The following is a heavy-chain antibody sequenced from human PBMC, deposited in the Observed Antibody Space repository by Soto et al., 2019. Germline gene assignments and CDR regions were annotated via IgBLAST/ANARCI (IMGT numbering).Heavy chain of an antibody. CDR3: ARDGSSSSEGGYYYYYGMDV. Sequence: SETLSLTCTVSGGSISSSSYYWGWIRQPPGKGLEWIGSIYYSGSTYYNPSLKSRVTISVDTSKNQFSLKLSSVTAADTAVYYCARDGSSSSEGGYYYYYGMDVWGQGTTVTVSS. CDR2: IYYSGST. CDR1: GGSISSSSYY. J-gene: IGHJ6*02. D-gene: IGHD6-6*01. V-gene: IGHV4-39*07.